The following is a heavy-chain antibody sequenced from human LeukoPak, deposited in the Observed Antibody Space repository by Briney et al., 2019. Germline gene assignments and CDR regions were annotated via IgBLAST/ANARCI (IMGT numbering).Heavy chain of an antibody. V-gene: IGHV1-69*01. CDR2: IIPIFGTA. CDR1: GGTFSSYA. D-gene: IGHD2-21*01. CDR3: ARGVMAARLYYFDY. Sequence: ASVKVSCKASGGTFSSYAISWVRQAPGQGLEWMGGIIPIFGTANYAQKFQGRVTITADESTSTAYMELSSLRSEDTAVYYCARGVMAARLYYFDYWGRGILVTVSS. J-gene: IGHJ4*02.